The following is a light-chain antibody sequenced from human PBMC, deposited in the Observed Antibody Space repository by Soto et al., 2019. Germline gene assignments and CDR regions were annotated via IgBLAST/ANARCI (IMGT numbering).Light chain of an antibody. V-gene: IGKV1-5*01. CDR3: QQYNSYSGT. CDR1: QSISSW. J-gene: IGKJ2*01. CDR2: DAS. Sequence: DIQMTQSPSTLSASVGDRVTITCRASQSISSWLAWYQQKPGKVPKLLIYDASNFERGAPSRFSGHGSGTEFPLNSRSLPPDDVATYYCQQYNSYSGTFGQGTKLEIK.